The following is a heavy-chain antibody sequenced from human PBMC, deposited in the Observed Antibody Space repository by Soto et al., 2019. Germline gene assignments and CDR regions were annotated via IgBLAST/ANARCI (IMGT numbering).Heavy chain of an antibody. V-gene: IGHV5-51*01. CDR3: ARLTRSSSWYSPYYYYGMDV. CDR2: TYPGDSDT. Sequence: PGESLKISCKGSGYSFTSYWIGWVRQMPGKGLEWMGITYPGDSDTRYSPSFQGQVTISADKSISTAYLQWSSLKASDTAMYYCARLTRSSSWYSPYYYYGMDVWGQGTTVTVSS. J-gene: IGHJ6*02. CDR1: GYSFTSYW. D-gene: IGHD6-13*01.